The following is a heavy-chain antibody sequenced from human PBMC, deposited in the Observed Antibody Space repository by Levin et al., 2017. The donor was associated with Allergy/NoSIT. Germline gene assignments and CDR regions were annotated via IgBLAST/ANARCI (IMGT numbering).Heavy chain of an antibody. V-gene: IGHV1-24*01. Sequence: ASVKVSFNFPGYRLTQFSMQWVRQAPGKGLEWVGGYHHEEIKATVARRFQGRVTMTEDASTDTTYMEFNGLRSDDTAVYYCATGCVNTHSGLDFWGPGTLVTVSS. CDR3: ATGCVNTHSGLDF. D-gene: IGHD3-10*01. CDR1: GYRLTQFS. CDR2: YHHEEIKA. J-gene: IGHJ4*02.